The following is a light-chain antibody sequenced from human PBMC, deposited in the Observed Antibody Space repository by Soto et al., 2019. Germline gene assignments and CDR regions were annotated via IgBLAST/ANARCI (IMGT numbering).Light chain of an antibody. CDR3: SSFTGTNTVL. Sequence: QSAPTQPASVSGSPGQSITISCTGTSSDVGGYNYVSWYQQHPGKAPKLMIYNVSNRPSGVSNRFSGSKSGNTASLTISGLQAEDEGHYYCSSFTGTNTVLFGGGTKVTVL. CDR2: NVS. V-gene: IGLV2-14*01. J-gene: IGLJ2*01. CDR1: SSDVGGYNY.